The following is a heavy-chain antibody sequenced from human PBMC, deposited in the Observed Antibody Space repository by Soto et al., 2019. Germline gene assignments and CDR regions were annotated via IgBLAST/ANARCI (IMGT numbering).Heavy chain of an antibody. CDR1: GFTFSSYA. CDR2: ISGSGGST. CDR3: AKGGGPRGVPAAYNWFDP. J-gene: IGHJ5*02. D-gene: IGHD2-2*01. Sequence: GGSLRLSCAASGFTFSSYAMSWVRQAPGKGLGWVSAISGSGGSTYYADSVKGRFTISRDNSKNTLYLQMNSLRAEDTAVYYCAKGGGPRGVPAAYNWFDPWGQGTLVTVSS. V-gene: IGHV3-23*01.